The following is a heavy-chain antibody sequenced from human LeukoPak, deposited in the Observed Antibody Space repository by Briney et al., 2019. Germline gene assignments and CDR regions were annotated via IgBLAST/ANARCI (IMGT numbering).Heavy chain of an antibody. CDR1: GFTFGRYA. V-gene: IGHV3-23*01. D-gene: IGHD1-26*01. CDR2: ISGSGGST. Sequence: GESLKISCAASGFTFGRYAMSWVRQAPGKGLEWVSAISGSGGSTYYTESVKGRFTISRDNSKNTLFLQANSLRAEDTAVYFCAIRTGRGTFDYWGQGTLVTVSS. J-gene: IGHJ4*02. CDR3: AIRTGRGTFDY.